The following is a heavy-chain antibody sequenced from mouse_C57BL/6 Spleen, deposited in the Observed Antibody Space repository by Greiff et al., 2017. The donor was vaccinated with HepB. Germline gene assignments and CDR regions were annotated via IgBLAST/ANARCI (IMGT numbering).Heavy chain of an antibody. D-gene: IGHD3-1*01. CDR1: GYTFTSYW. CDR3: AGTGGYFDV. Sequence: VQLQQSGAELVKPGASVKLSCKASGYTFTSYWMQWVKQRPGQGLEWIGEIDPSESYTNYNQKFKGKATLTVDTSSSTAYMQLSSLTSEDSAVYYCAGTGGYFDVWGTGTTVTVSS. V-gene: IGHV1-50*01. CDR2: IDPSESYT. J-gene: IGHJ1*03.